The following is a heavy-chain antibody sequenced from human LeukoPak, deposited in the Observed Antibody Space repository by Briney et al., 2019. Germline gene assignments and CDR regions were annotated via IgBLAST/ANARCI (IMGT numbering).Heavy chain of an antibody. CDR1: GFTFSSYG. CDR2: IRYDGSNK. D-gene: IGHD1-26*01. V-gene: IGHV3-30*02. Sequence: PGGSLRLSCAASGFTFSSYGMHWVRQAPGKGLEWVAFIRYDGSNKYYADSVKGRFTISRDNSKNTLYLQMNSLRAEDTAVYYCANGVRIVGAPDAFDIWGQGTMVTVSS. J-gene: IGHJ3*02. CDR3: ANGVRIVGAPDAFDI.